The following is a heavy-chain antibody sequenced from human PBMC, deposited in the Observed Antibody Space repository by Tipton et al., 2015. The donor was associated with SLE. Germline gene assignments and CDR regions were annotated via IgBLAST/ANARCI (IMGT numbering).Heavy chain of an antibody. V-gene: IGHV3-74*03. J-gene: IGHJ1*01. Sequence: SLRLSCAASGFTFTNSWMHWVRQAPGKGLVWVSRISDGSSTTYADSVRGRFTISRDNAKNTLYLQMNSLRAEDTAVYYCAVELEPWGGFHHWGQGTLVTVSS. D-gene: IGHD1-1*01. CDR2: ISDGSST. CDR3: AVELEPWGGFHH. CDR1: GFTFTNSW.